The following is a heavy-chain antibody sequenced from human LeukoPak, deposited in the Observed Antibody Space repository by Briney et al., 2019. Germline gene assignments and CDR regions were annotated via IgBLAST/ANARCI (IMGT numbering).Heavy chain of an antibody. CDR2: IYYSGST. Sequence: SETLSLTCTVSGGSISSYYWSWIRQPPGKGLEWIGYIYYSGSTNYNPSLKSRVTISVDTSKNQFSLKLSSVTAADTAVYYFARDRRSLDYCSGGSCYYDAFDIWGQGTMVTVSS. CDR1: GGSISSYY. J-gene: IGHJ3*02. V-gene: IGHV4-59*01. CDR3: ARDRRSLDYCSGGSCYYDAFDI. D-gene: IGHD2-15*01.